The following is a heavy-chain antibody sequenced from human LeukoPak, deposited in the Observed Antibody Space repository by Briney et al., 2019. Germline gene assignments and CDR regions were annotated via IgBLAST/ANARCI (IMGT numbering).Heavy chain of an antibody. CDR2: IGVGSSWVSQ. CDR3: AKSSGSGSYYFDY. Sequence: PGGSLRLSCTASGFTFSHYAMNWVRHAPGKGLEWVSYIGVGSSWVSQYYGDSVKGRFTISRDDAKNSVYLQMNSLRVEGTAVYYCAKSSGSGSYYFDYWGQGTLVTVSS. D-gene: IGHD5-12*01. V-gene: IGHV3-48*01. CDR1: GFTFSHYA. J-gene: IGHJ4*02.